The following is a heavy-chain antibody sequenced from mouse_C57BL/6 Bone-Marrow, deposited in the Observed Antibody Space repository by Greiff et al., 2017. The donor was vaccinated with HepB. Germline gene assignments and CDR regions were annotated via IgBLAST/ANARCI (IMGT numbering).Heavy chain of an antibody. V-gene: IGHV2-2*01. Sequence: VQRVESGPGLVQPSQSLSITCTVSGFSLTSYGVHWVRQSPGKGLEWLGVIWSGGSTDYNAAFISRLSISKDNSKSQVFFKMNSLQADDTAIYYCARDYYGSSPAWFAYWGQGTLVTVSA. J-gene: IGHJ3*01. D-gene: IGHD1-1*01. CDR2: IWSGGST. CDR1: GFSLTSYG. CDR3: ARDYYGSSPAWFAY.